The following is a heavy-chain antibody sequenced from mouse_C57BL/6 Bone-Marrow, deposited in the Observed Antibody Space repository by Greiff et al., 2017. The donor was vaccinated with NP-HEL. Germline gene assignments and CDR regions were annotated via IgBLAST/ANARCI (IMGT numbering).Heavy chain of an antibody. CDR1: GFTFSSYG. Sequence: EVQGVESGGDLVKPGGSLKLSCAASGFTFSSYGMSWVRQTPDKRLEWVATISSGGSYTYYPDSVKGRFTISRDNAKNTLYLQMSSLKSEDTAMYYCARHPRPLDYYYGSSPWFAYWGQGTLVTVSA. CDR3: ARHPRPLDYYYGSSPWFAY. D-gene: IGHD1-1*01. V-gene: IGHV5-6*01. CDR2: ISSGGSYT. J-gene: IGHJ3*01.